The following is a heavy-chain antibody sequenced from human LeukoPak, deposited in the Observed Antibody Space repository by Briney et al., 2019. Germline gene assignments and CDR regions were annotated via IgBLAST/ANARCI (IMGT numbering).Heavy chain of an antibody. CDR1: GFTFSNYW. CDR2: ISQDGSGK. V-gene: IGHV3-7*03. J-gene: IGHJ4*02. CDR3: ARDGFGTGSN. D-gene: IGHD3-16*01. Sequence: PGGSLRLSCGASGFTFSNYWMSWVRQAPGKGLEWVINISQDGSGKNYADSVEGRFTISRDNAKNSLCLQMNSLRAEDTAVYYCARDGFGTGSNWGQGTLVTVSS.